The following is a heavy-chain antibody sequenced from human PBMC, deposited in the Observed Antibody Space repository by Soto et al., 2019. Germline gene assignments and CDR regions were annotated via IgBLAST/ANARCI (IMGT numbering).Heavy chain of an antibody. D-gene: IGHD3-16*02. V-gene: IGHV3-9*01. Sequence: EVQLVESGGGLVQPGRSLRLSCAASGFTFDDYAMHWVRQAPGKGLEWVSGISWNSGSIGYADSVKGRFTISRDNAKNSLYLQTNSLRAEDTALYYCAKDAIYRCSWTPFDYWGQGTLVTVSS. CDR2: ISWNSGSI. CDR3: AKDAIYRCSWTPFDY. J-gene: IGHJ4*02. CDR1: GFTFDDYA.